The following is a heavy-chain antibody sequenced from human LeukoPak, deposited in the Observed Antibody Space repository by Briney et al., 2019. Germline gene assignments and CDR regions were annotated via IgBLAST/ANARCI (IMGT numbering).Heavy chain of an antibody. D-gene: IGHD2-21*02. V-gene: IGHV3-74*01. CDR1: GFTFSSYE. Sequence: GGSLRLSCAAPGFTFSSYEMNWVRQAPGKGLVWVSRINSDGSRTGYADSVKGRFTISRDNAKNTLYLQMNSLRAEDTAIYYCARELPREVTLDYWGQGTLVTVSS. CDR3: ARELPREVTLDY. CDR2: INSDGSRT. J-gene: IGHJ4*02.